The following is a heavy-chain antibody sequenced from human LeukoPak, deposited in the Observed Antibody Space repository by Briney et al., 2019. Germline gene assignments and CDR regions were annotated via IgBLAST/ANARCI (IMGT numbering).Heavy chain of an antibody. CDR2: LIPIFGTA. CDR1: GVTFSSYT. V-gene: IGHV1-69*06. CDR3: ERDGGGDWDY. D-gene: IGHD2-21*02. Sequence: ASVKVSCKASGVTFSSYTITWVRQAPGQGLEWMGGLIPIFGTANYAQKFQGRLTIGADKSTSTAYMELSSLRSEDTAVYYCERDGGGDWDYWGQGTLVTVSS. J-gene: IGHJ4*02.